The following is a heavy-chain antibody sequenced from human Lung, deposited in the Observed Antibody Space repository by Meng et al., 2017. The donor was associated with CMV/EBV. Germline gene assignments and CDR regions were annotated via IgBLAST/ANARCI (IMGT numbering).Heavy chain of an antibody. CDR3: SRGAPFFRDAFDL. CDR1: GYTFSGHY. J-gene: IGHJ3*01. D-gene: IGHD3-16*01. Sequence: SXXVSXXASGYTFSGHYIHWVRQAPGQGLEWMGWINPDSGGTRYSQKFQYRVTMTRDTSINTAYMELSRLRSDDTAVYYCSRGAPFFRDAFDLWCQGTMVTVSS. V-gene: IGHV1-2*02. CDR2: INPDSGGT.